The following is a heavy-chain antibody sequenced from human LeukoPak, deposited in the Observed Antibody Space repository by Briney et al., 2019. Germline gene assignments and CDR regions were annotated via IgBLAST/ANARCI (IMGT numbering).Heavy chain of an antibody. J-gene: IGHJ4*02. CDR1: WFTFSSYA. D-gene: IGHD6-13*01. Sequence: GGSLRLSCAASWFTFSSYAMSWVRQAPGKGLEWVSAISGSGGSTYYADSVKGRFTISRDNSKNTLYLQMNSLRAEDTAVYYCAKVPRSWPYYFDYWGQGTLVNVSS. CDR2: ISGSGGST. CDR3: AKVPRSWPYYFDY. V-gene: IGHV3-23*01.